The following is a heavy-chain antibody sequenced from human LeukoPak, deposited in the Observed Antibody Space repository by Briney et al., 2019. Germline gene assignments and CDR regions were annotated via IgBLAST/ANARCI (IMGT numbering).Heavy chain of an antibody. CDR3: ARVPYYYDSSGYYHFGY. Sequence: GGSLRLSCAASGFTFDDYGMSWVRQAPGKGLEWVSGINWNGGSTGYADSVKGRFTISRDNAKNSLYLQMNSLRAEDTALYYCARVPYYYDSSGYYHFGYWGQGTLVTVSS. J-gene: IGHJ4*02. V-gene: IGHV3-20*04. D-gene: IGHD3-22*01. CDR1: GFTFDDYG. CDR2: INWNGGST.